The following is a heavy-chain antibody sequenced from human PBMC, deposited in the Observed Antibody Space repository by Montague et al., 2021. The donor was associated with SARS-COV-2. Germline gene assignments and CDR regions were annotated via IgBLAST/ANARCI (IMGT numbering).Heavy chain of an antibody. CDR1: GDSIGSGSYY. D-gene: IGHD4-17*01. V-gene: IGHV4-61*02. CDR2: IYTSGRT. CDR3: ARAPDDYGTFGY. J-gene: IGHJ4*02. Sequence: TLSLTCSVSGDSIGSGSYYWSWIRRAAGEGLEWIGRIYTSGRTDYNPSLINRVIISLDTSKNQFSLKLSSLTTADTGVYYCARAPDDYGTFGYWGQGMPVIVSS.